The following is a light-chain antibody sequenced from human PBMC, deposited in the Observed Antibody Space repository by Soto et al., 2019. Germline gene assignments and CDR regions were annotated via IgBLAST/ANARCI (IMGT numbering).Light chain of an antibody. CDR2: RND. V-gene: IGLV1-44*01. Sequence: QSVLTQSPSASGTPGQRVNISCSGSNSNIGKNTVSWYQHLPGTAPKLLIYRNDQRPSGVPDRFSGSKSRTSASLAISGLQSEDEADYYCAAWDDSLIRYVFGGGTKVTVL. CDR3: AAWDDSLIRYV. CDR1: NSNIGKNT. J-gene: IGLJ3*02.